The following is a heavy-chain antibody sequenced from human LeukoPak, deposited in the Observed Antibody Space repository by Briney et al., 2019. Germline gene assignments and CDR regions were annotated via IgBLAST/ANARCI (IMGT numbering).Heavy chain of an antibody. V-gene: IGHV3-30-3*01. D-gene: IGHD6-13*01. CDR3: ARDYPSTSSADAFVI. J-gene: IGHJ3*02. Sequence: GGSLRLSCAASGFTFSSYAMHWVRQAPGKGLEWVAVISYDGSNKYYADSVKGRFTISRDNSKNTLYLQMNSLRTEDTAVYYCARDYPSTSSADAFVIWGQGTMVTVSS. CDR2: ISYDGSNK. CDR1: GFTFSSYA.